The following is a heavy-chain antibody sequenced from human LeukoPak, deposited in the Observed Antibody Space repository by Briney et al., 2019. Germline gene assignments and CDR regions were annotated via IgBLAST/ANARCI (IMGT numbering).Heavy chain of an antibody. CDR2: IYYSGSTSGST. CDR3: ARLTPWYTGSYYGVFDY. D-gene: IGHD1-26*01. CDR1: GGSVSSGNYY. V-gene: IGHV4-61*01. Sequence: SETLSLTCTVSGGSVSSGNYYWTWIRQPPGKGLEWIGFIYYSGSTSGSTSYNPSLKSRVTISADTSKNQFSLKLSSVTAADTAVYYCARLTPWYTGSYYGVFDYWGQGTLVTVSS. J-gene: IGHJ4*02.